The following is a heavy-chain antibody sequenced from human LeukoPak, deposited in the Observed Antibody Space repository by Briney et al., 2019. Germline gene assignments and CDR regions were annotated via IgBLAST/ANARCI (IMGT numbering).Heavy chain of an antibody. J-gene: IGHJ6*02. CDR1: GGSISSYY. CDR3: ARGGCSGGSCDSHYYYGLDV. CDR2: IYYSGST. V-gene: IGHV4-59*12. D-gene: IGHD2-15*01. Sequence: SETLSLTCTVSGGSISSYYWNWIRQPPGKGLEWIGYIYYSGSTNYNPSLKSRVTISVDTSKNQFSLKLSSVTAADTAVYYCARGGCSGGSCDSHYYYGLDVWGQGTTVTVSS.